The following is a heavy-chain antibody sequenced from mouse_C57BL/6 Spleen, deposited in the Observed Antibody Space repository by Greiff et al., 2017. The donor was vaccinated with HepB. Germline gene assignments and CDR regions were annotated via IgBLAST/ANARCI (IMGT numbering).Heavy chain of an antibody. CDR1: GYTFTSYW. J-gene: IGHJ1*03. V-gene: IGHV1-52*01. CDR3: ARVEDGYYWYFDV. Sequence: VQLQQSGAELVRPGSSVKLSCKASGYTFTSYWMHWVKQRPIQGLEWIGNIDPSDSETHYNQKFKDKATLTVDKSSSTAYMQLSSLTSEDSAVYYCARVEDGYYWYFDVWGTGTTVTVSS. D-gene: IGHD2-3*01. CDR2: IDPSDSET.